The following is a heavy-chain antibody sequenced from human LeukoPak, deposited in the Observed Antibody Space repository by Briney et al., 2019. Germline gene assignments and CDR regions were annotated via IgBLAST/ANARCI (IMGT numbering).Heavy chain of an antibody. Sequence: PGGSLRLSCVASGFTFSNYGMHWVRQTPGNGLEWVAFIRFDGSNKYYADSVKGRFTIYRDNSKNTLYLQMNSLRAEDTAVYYCARDIPTVTSAFDIWGQGTMVTVSS. V-gene: IGHV3-30*02. D-gene: IGHD4-17*01. CDR2: IRFDGSNK. CDR1: GFTFSNYG. J-gene: IGHJ3*02. CDR3: ARDIPTVTSAFDI.